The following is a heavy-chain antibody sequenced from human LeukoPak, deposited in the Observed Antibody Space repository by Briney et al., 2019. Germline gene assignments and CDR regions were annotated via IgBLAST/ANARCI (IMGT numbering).Heavy chain of an antibody. CDR1: GFTFSSYA. D-gene: IGHD5-12*01. CDR3: ARDSVRGGYDSLFDY. CDR2: ISYDGSNK. J-gene: IGHJ4*02. V-gene: IGHV3-30-3*01. Sequence: PGGSLRLSCAASGFTFSSYAMHWVRQAPGKGLEWVAVISYDGSNKYYADSVKGRFTISRDNSKNTLYLQMNSLRAEDTAVYHCARDSVRGGYDSLFDYWGQGTLVTVSS.